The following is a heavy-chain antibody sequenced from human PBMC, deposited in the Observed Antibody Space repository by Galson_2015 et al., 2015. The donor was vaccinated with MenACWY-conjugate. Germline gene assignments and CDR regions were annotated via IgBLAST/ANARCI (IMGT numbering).Heavy chain of an antibody. CDR3: AKGDMGYGSGSYWDY. D-gene: IGHD3-10*01. J-gene: IGHJ4*02. CDR2: ISGSGGST. CDR1: GFTFSSYA. V-gene: IGHV3-23*01. Sequence: SLRLSCAASGFTFSSYAMSWVRQAPGKGLEWVSAISGSGGSTYYADSVKGRFTISRDNSKNTLYLQMNSLRAEDTAVYYCAKGDMGYGSGSYWDYWGQGTLVTVSS.